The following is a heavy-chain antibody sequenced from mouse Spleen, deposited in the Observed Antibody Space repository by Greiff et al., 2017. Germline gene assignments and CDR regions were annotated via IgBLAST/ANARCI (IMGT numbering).Heavy chain of an antibody. CDR1: GYAFTNYL. D-gene: IGHD1-1*01. V-gene: IGHV1-54*01. Sequence: QVQLQQSGAELVRPGTSVKVSCKASGYAFTNYLIEWVKQRPGQGLEWIGVINPGSGGTNYNEKFKGKATLTADKSSSTAYMQLSSLTSEDSAVYFCARENADITTTYFDYWGQGTTLTVSS. CDR3: ARENADITTTYFDY. J-gene: IGHJ2*01. CDR2: INPGSGGT.